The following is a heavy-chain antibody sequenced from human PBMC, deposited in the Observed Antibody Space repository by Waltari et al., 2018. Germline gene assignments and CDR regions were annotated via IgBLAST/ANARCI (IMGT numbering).Heavy chain of an antibody. D-gene: IGHD3-10*01. CDR1: GGPISSGDYS. V-gene: IGHV4-30-4*08. CDR2: IYYSGST. CDR3: GRAAGYYYGSGSYYYYFDY. Sequence: QVQLQESGPGLVKPSQTLSLTCTVSGGPISSGDYSWSWIRQPPGKGLEWIGYIYYSGSTYYNPSLKSRVTISVDTSKNQFSLKLSSVTAADTAVYYCGRAAGYYYGSGSYYYYFDYWGQGTLVTVSS. J-gene: IGHJ4*02.